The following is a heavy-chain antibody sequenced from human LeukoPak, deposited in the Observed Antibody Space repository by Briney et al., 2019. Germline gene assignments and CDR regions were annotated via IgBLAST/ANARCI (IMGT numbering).Heavy chain of an antibody. Sequence: GASVKVSCKASGYTFTKYYVHWVRQAPGQGLEWMGIINPSGGSTNYAQKFQGRVTMTRDTSTSTVYMELSSLRSEDTAVYFCARGAPVRFDFSSGLTALFDPWGQGTLVPVSS. J-gene: IGHJ5*02. CDR3: ARGAPVRFDFSSGLTALFDP. D-gene: IGHD3-3*01. CDR2: INPSGGST. V-gene: IGHV1-46*01. CDR1: GYTFTKYY.